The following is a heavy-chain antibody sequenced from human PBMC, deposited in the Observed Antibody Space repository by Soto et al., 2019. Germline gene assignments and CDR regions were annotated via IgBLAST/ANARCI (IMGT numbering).Heavy chain of an antibody. D-gene: IGHD5-18*01. Sequence: PSETLSLTCTVSGGSISSGSYYWSWIRQHPGKGLEWIGYIYYSGSTYYNPSLKSQVTISVDTSKNQFSLKLSSVTAADTAVYYCARAHKPDIQLWLDYWGQGTLVTVSS. V-gene: IGHV4-31*01. CDR3: ARAHKPDIQLWLDY. CDR1: GGSISSGSYY. CDR2: IYYSGST. J-gene: IGHJ4*02.